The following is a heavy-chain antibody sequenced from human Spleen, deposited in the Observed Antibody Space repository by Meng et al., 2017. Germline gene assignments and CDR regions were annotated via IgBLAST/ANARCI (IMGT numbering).Heavy chain of an antibody. Sequence: GESLKISCAASGFYFPNAYMSWARQAPGKGLEWVSVLYNGGSTYYADSVKGRFTISRDNSKNTLYLQMNSLRAEDTAVYYCARNALDYDVLTGYDYYFDYWGQGTLVTVSS. J-gene: IGHJ4*02. V-gene: IGHV3-53*01. CDR1: GFYFPNAY. CDR3: ARNALDYDVLTGYDYYFDY. D-gene: IGHD3-9*01. CDR2: LYNGGST.